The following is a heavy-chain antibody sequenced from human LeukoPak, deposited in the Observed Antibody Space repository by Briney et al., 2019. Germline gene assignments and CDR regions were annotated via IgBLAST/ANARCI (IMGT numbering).Heavy chain of an antibody. D-gene: IGHD6-6*01. J-gene: IGHJ3*02. CDR1: GFTFSDYC. Sequence: GGSLRLSCAASGFTFSDYCMSWIRQAAGKGPEWVTFIRYDGGNIYYGDSVKGRFTISRDNSKNTLYLQMNSLRAEDTAVYYCAKEFMVEQLVFRVCAFDIWGQGTTVTVFS. CDR3: AKEFMVEQLVFRVCAFDI. CDR2: IRYDGGNI. V-gene: IGHV3-30*02.